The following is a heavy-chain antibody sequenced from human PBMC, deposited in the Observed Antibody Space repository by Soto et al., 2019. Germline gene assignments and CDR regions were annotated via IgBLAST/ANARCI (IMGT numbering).Heavy chain of an antibody. CDR1: GGSFSGYY. CDR2: INHSGST. Sequence: QVQLQQWGAGLLKPSETLSLTCAVYGGSFSGYYWSWTRQPPGKGLEWIGEINHSGSTNYNPSLKSRVTISVDTSKNQFSLKLSSVTAADTAVYYCARGRLNYYYYYMDVWGKGTTVTVSS. CDR3: ARGRLNYYYYYMDV. V-gene: IGHV4-34*01. J-gene: IGHJ6*03.